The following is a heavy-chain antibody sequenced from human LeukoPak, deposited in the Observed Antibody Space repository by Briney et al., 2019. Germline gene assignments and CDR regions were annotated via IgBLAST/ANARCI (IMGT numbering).Heavy chain of an antibody. CDR3: ARDPETYYYGSGISFDY. CDR1: GGTFSSYA. D-gene: IGHD3-10*01. CDR2: IIPIFGTA. J-gene: IGHJ4*02. Sequence: SVKVSCKASGGTFSSYAISWARQAPGQGLEWMGRIIPIFGTANYAQKFQGRVTITTDESTSTAYMELSSLRSEDTAVYYCARDPETYYYGSGISFDYWGQGTLVTVSS. V-gene: IGHV1-69*05.